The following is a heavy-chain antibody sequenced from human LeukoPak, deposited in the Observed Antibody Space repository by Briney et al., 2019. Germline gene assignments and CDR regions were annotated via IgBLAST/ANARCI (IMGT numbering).Heavy chain of an antibody. J-gene: IGHJ4*02. CDR1: GFTFSCYG. CDR2: ISYDGSNK. Sequence: GGSLRLSCAASGFTFSCYGMHWVRQAPGKGLEWVAVISYDGSNKYYADSVKGRFTISRDNSKNTLYLQMNSLRAEDTAVYYCAKEQEKVLWFGELLSFDYWGQGTLVTVSS. CDR3: AKEQEKVLWFGELLSFDY. V-gene: IGHV3-30*18. D-gene: IGHD3-10*01.